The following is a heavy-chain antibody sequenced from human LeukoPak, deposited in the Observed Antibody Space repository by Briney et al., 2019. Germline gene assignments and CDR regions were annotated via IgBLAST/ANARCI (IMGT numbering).Heavy chain of an antibody. CDR1: GFTFSSYF. Sequence: GGSLRLSCTASGFTFSSYFMSWVRQAPGKGLEWVANIKQDGSEIHYVDSVKGRFTISRDNAKNSLFLQMNSLRAEDTAVYYCATGQWLFDYWGQGTLVTVSS. CDR3: ATGQWLFDY. V-gene: IGHV3-7*05. J-gene: IGHJ4*02. CDR2: IKQDGSEI. D-gene: IGHD6-19*01.